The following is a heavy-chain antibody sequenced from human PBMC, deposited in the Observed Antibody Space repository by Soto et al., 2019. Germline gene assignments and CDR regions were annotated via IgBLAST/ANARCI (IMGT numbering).Heavy chain of an antibody. V-gene: IGHV4-34*01. CDR2: FNHSGST. CDR1: GGSFSGYY. Sequence: QVQLQQWGAGLLKPSETLSLTCAVYGGSFSGYYWSWIRQPPGKGLVWVGEFNHSGSTNYNPSLKSRVTISVDTSKNQFSLKLSSVTAADTAVYYGARGGTGSYGFYYYYYGMDVWGQGTTVTVSS. CDR3: ARGGTGSYGFYYYYYGMDV. J-gene: IGHJ6*02. D-gene: IGHD5-18*01.